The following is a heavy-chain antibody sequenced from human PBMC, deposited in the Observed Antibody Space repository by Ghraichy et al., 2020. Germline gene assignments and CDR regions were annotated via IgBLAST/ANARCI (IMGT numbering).Heavy chain of an antibody. J-gene: IGHJ6*03. CDR1: GFTFSSYA. CDR3: AKSGPAGTISFDMDV. V-gene: IGHV3-23*01. Sequence: LSLTCAASGFTFSSYAVSWVRQAPGKGLEWVSTVSGSGGSTFYADSVKGRFTISRDNSKNTLFLQMNSLRAEDTAVYYCAKSGPAGTISFDMDVWGKGTTVTVSS. CDR2: VSGSGGST. D-gene: IGHD6-19*01.